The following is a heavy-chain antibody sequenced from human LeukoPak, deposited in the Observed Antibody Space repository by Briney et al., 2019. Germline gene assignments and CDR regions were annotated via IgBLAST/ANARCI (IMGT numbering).Heavy chain of an antibody. V-gene: IGHV4-59*01. CDR2: IYYSGST. D-gene: IGHD5-12*01. CDR1: DDSISSYY. CDR3: ARGHGYSGHALAY. Sequence: SETLSRTCTVSDDSISSYYWNWIRQPPGKGLEWIGYIYYSGSTNYNPSLKSRVTISVDTSKNQFSLKVSSVTAADTAVYYCARGHGYSGHALAYWGQGTLVTVSS. J-gene: IGHJ4*02.